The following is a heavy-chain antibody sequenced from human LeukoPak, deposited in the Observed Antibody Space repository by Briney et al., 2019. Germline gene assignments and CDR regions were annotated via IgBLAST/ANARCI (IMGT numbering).Heavy chain of an antibody. J-gene: IGHJ3*02. Sequence: KASETLSLTCTVSGGSISSGGYYWSWIRQPPGEGLEWIGYIYHSGSTYYNPSLKSRVTISVDRSKNQFSLKLSSVTAADTAVYYCARPIYSGCDFAFDIWGQGTMVTVSS. CDR1: GGSISSGGYY. CDR3: ARPIYSGCDFAFDI. CDR2: IYHSGST. D-gene: IGHD5-12*01. V-gene: IGHV4-30-2*01.